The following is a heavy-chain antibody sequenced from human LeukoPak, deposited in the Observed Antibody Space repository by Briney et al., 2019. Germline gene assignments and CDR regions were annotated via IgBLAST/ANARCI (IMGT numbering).Heavy chain of an antibody. CDR2: ISAYNGNT. D-gene: IGHD3-9*01. Sequence: GASVWVSCKASGYTFTSYGISWVRQAPGQWLELMGWISAYNGNTNYAQKLQGRVTMTTDTSTSTAYMELRSLRSDDTAVYYCARGSLRYFDTLGFDYWGQGTLVTVSS. V-gene: IGHV1-18*01. CDR1: GYTFTSYG. J-gene: IGHJ4*02. CDR3: ARGSLRYFDTLGFDY.